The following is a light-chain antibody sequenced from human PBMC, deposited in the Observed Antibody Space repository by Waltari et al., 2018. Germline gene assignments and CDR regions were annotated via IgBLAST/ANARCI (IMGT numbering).Light chain of an antibody. CDR2: GNS. J-gene: IGLJ2*01. Sequence: QSVLTQPPSVSGAPGQRVIIPCPGTRSTIGAAFAVHWYQQVPGAAPRLLTYGNSNRPSGVPDRFSGSKSGSSASLAITGLLPEDEADYYCQSFDSSMSGSVFGGGTKLTVL. CDR1: RSTIGAAFA. CDR3: QSFDSSMSGSV. V-gene: IGLV1-40*01.